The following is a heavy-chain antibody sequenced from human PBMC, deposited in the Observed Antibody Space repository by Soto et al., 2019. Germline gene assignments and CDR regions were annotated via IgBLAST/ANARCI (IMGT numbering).Heavy chain of an antibody. Sequence: GGSLRLFCAASGFTFSSYWMSWVRQAPGKGLEWVANIKQDGSEKYYVDSVKGRFTISRDNAKNSLYLQMNSLRAEDTAVYYCARGAMIAARGYYFDYWGQGTLVTVSS. V-gene: IGHV3-7*01. J-gene: IGHJ4*02. CDR3: ARGAMIAARGYYFDY. CDR2: IKQDGSEK. CDR1: GFTFSSYW. D-gene: IGHD6-6*01.